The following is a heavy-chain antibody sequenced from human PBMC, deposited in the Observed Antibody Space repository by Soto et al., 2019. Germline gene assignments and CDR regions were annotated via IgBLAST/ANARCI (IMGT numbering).Heavy chain of an antibody. CDR1: GGSISSSSYY. J-gene: IGHJ4*02. D-gene: IGHD3-16*02. V-gene: IGHV4-39*01. CDR2: IYYSGST. CDR3: VMGYWGSYLSFDVDY. Sequence: QLQLQESGPGLVKPSETLSLTCTVSGGSISSSSYYWGWIRQPPGKGLEWIGSIYYSGSTYYNPSLKSRVTISVDTSKNQFSLKLSSVTAADTAVYYCVMGYWGSYLSFDVDYWGQGTLVTVSS.